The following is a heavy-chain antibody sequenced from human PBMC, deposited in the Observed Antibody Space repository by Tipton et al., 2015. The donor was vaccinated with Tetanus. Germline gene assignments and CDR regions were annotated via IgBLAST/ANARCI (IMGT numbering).Heavy chain of an antibody. D-gene: IGHD5-24*01. CDR1: GYTFTGYY. Sequence: QSGAEVKKPGASVKVSCKASGYTFTGYYMHWVRQAPGQGLEWMGRINPNSGGTNYAQKFQGRVTMTRDTSISTAYMELSRLRSDDTAVYYCARGWLGIRQAQTPFDYWGQGTLVTVSS. J-gene: IGHJ4*02. CDR3: ARGWLGIRQAQTPFDY. V-gene: IGHV1-2*06. CDR2: INPNSGGT.